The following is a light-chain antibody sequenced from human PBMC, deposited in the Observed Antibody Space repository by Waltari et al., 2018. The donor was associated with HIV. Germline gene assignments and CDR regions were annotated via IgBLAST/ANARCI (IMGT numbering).Light chain of an antibody. CDR2: SDN. CDR3: AAWDDSLNGYV. Sequence: QSVLTQPPSASGTPGQRVTIYCSGSSSNIGSNTVNWYQQLPGTAPKLLIYSDNQRPSGVPDRFSGSKSDTSASLAISGLQSEDEADYYCAAWDDSLNGYVFGTGTKVTVL. J-gene: IGLJ1*01. CDR1: SSNIGSNT. V-gene: IGLV1-44*01.